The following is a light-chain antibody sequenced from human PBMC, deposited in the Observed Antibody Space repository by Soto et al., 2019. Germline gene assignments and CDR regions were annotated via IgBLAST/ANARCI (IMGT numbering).Light chain of an antibody. J-gene: IGLJ2*01. CDR2: DVS. CDR1: ISDVGAYNY. CDR3: SSYTGSSTVI. V-gene: IGLV2-14*01. Sequence: QSALTQPASVSGSPGQSITISCTGTISDVGAYNYVSWYQQHPGTAPKLMVYDVSNRPSGVSYRFSGSKSGNTASLIISGLQAEDEADYYCSSYTGSSTVIFGGGTKLTVL.